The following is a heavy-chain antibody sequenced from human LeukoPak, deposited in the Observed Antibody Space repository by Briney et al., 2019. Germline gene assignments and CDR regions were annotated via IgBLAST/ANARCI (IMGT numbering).Heavy chain of an antibody. CDR3: ARIPQRVPHNWFDP. V-gene: IGHV1-8*01. CDR1: GYTFTSND. CDR2: MNPHSGNA. D-gene: IGHD1-1*01. J-gene: IGHJ5*02. Sequence: ASVKVSCKASGYTFTSNDINWVRQAAGQGLGWMGWMNPHSGNAGYAQKFQGGVTMTRDTSISTVYMELSSLTSDDTAVYYCARIPQRVPHNWFDPWGQGTLVTVSS.